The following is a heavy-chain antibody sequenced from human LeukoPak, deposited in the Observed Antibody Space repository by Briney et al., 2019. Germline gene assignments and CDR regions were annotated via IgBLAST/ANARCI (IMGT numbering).Heavy chain of an antibody. V-gene: IGHV3-66*04. CDR1: GFTVSNNY. Sequence: GRSLRLSCAVSGFTVSNNYMSWVRQGPGKGLEWVSVMYSGGTTVYADSVKGRLTISRDKSRNTVYLQMNSLRVEDTAVYYCARLDLVSGYDYWGQGTLVTVSS. J-gene: IGHJ4*02. CDR2: MYSGGTT. D-gene: IGHD3-9*01. CDR3: ARLDLVSGYDY.